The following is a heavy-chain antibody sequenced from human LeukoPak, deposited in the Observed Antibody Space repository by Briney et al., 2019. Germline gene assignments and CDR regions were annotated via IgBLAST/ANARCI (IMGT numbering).Heavy chain of an antibody. D-gene: IGHD6-13*01. J-gene: IGHJ4*02. V-gene: IGHV4-39*01. CDR1: GGSISSSSYY. CDR2: IYYSGST. CDR3: ARQEQQLVLRVGYFDY. Sequence: PSETLSLTCTVSGGSISSSSYYWGWIRQPPGKGLEWIGSIYYSGSTYNNPSLKSRVTISVDTSKNQFSLKLSSVTAADTAVYYCARQEQQLVLRVGYFDYWGQGTLVTVSS.